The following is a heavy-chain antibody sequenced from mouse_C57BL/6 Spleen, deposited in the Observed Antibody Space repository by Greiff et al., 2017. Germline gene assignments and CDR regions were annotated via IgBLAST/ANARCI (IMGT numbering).Heavy chain of an antibody. Sequence: VQLQQSVAELVRPGASVKLSCTASGFNIKNTYMHWVKQRPEQGLEWIGRIDPANGNTKYAPKFQGKATITADTSSNTAYLQLSSLTSDDTAIYYCALYYGSIYWYFDVWGTGTTVTVSS. CDR1: GFNIKNTY. CDR2: IDPANGNT. J-gene: IGHJ1*03. D-gene: IGHD1-1*01. CDR3: ALYYGSIYWYFDV. V-gene: IGHV14-3*01.